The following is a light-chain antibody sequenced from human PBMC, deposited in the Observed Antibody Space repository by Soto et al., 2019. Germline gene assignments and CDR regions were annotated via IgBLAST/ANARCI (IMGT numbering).Light chain of an antibody. CDR1: QNVSSY. CDR2: DAS. J-gene: IGKJ5*01. CDR3: QQRSNWPIT. V-gene: IGKV3-11*01. Sequence: EIVLTQSPATLSLSPGERATLSCGASQNVSSYLAGYQQKPGQAPRLLIYDASNRATGIPARFSGSGSGTDFTLTISSLEPEDFAVYYCQQRSNWPITFGQGTRLEIK.